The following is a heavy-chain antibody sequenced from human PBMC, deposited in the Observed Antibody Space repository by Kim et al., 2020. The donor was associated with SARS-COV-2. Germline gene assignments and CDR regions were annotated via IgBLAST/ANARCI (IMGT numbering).Heavy chain of an antibody. J-gene: IGHJ4*02. V-gene: IGHV3-48*03. CDR1: GFTFSSYE. CDR2: ISSSGSTI. CDR3: ARDYGDNDAYYFDY. Sequence: GGSLRLSCAASGFTFSSYEMNWVRQAPGKGLEWVSYISSSGSTIYYADSVKGRFTISRDNAKNSLYLQMNSLRAEDTAVYYCARDYGDNDAYYFDYWGQGTLVTVSS. D-gene: IGHD4-17*01.